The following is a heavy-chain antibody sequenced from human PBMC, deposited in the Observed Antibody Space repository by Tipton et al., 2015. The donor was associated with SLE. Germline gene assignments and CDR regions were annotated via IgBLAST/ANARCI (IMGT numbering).Heavy chain of an antibody. Sequence: QLVQSGSELKKPGASVKVSCKASGYTFINYALNWVRQAPGQGLEWMGWINTNTGEPTYVQGFTGRFVFSLDTSATTAYLQISSLKAEDTAVYYCARDREAYSGTFEYWGQGPMVTVSS. D-gene: IGHD1-26*01. J-gene: IGHJ4*02. CDR3: ARDREAYSGTFEY. V-gene: IGHV7-4-1*02. CDR2: INTNTGEP. CDR1: GYTFINYA.